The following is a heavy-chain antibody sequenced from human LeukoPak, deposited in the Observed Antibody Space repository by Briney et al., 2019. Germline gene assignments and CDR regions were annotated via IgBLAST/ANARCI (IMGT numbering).Heavy chain of an antibody. CDR1: GFTFSTYG. CDR2: ISYDGTKK. Sequence: GGSLRLSCAASGFTFSTYGMHWVRQASGKGLEWVAVISYDGTKKYYADSVKGRFTISRDNSKNTLYLQMNSLRGDDTAVYYCAKDVGKWESLHFFDYWGQGTLVTVSS. CDR3: AKDVGKWESLHFFDY. V-gene: IGHV3-30*18. D-gene: IGHD1-26*01. J-gene: IGHJ4*02.